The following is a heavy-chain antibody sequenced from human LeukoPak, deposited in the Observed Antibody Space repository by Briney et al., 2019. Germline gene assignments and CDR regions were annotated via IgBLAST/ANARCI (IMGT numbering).Heavy chain of an antibody. V-gene: IGHV4-34*01. CDR1: GGSFSGYY. CDR3: ARGKYYYGSGRRGWFDP. CDR2: INHSGST. J-gene: IGHJ5*02. D-gene: IGHD3-10*01. Sequence: PSETLSLTCAVYGGSFSGYYWSWIRQPPGKGLEWIGEINHSGSTNYNPSLKSRVTISVDTSKNQFSLKLRSVTAADTAVYYCARGKYYYGSGRRGWFDPWGQGTLVTVSA.